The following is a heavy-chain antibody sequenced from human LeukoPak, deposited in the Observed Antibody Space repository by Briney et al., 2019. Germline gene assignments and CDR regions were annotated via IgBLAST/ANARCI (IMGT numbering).Heavy chain of an antibody. V-gene: IGHV3-43*02. J-gene: IGHJ6*02. CDR2: SSGDGGST. CDR3: AKGSTDIVVVPAAMYYYYYGMNV. Sequence: GGSLRLSSAASGFTYDDYAMHWVRQAPGKGLEWVSLSSGDGGSTYYADSVKGRFTISRDNSKNSLYLQMNSLRTEDTALYYCAKGSTDIVVVPAAMYYYYYGMNVWGQGTTVTVSS. D-gene: IGHD2-2*01. CDR1: GFTYDDYA.